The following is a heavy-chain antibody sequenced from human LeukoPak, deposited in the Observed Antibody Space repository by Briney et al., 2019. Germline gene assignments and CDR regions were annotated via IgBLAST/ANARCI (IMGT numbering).Heavy chain of an antibody. CDR2: IYPGDSDT. J-gene: IGHJ4*02. CDR3: ARGRGYCSGGSCYYFDY. V-gene: IGHV5-51*01. Sequence: GESLKISCKGSGYSFTSYWIGWVRQMPGKGLEWMGIIYPGDSDTRYSPSFQGQVTISADKSISTAYLQWSSLKASDTAMYCCARGRGYCSGGSCYYFDYWGQGTLVTVSS. D-gene: IGHD2-15*01. CDR1: GYSFTSYW.